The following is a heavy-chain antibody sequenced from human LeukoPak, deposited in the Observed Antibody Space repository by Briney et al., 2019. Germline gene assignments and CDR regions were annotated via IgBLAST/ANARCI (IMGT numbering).Heavy chain of an antibody. D-gene: IGHD5-12*01. J-gene: IGHJ5*02. V-gene: IGHV3-48*04. CDR2: ISSSSSVI. Sequence: GGSLRLSCAASGFTFSSYSMNWVRQAPGRGLEWVSYISSSSSVIYYADSVKGRFTISRDNAKNSLYLQMNSLRAEDTAVYYCARSELHVDIVATTNWFDPWGQGTLVTVSS. CDR1: GFTFSSYS. CDR3: ARSELHVDIVATTNWFDP.